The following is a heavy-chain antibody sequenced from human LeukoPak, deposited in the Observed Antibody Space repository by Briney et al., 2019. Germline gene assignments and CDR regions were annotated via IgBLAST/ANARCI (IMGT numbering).Heavy chain of an antibody. CDR1: GYIFTSYW. V-gene: IGHV5-10-1*01. J-gene: IGHJ6*04. D-gene: IGHD1-14*01. CDR3: ARLDRASYGMDV. Sequence: GESLKISCKGSGYIFTSYWISWVRQIPGKGLEWMGRIDPSDSYTNYSPSFQGHVTISADKSISTAYLQWSSLKASDTAMYYCARLDRASYGMDVWGKGTTVTVSS. CDR2: IDPSDSYT.